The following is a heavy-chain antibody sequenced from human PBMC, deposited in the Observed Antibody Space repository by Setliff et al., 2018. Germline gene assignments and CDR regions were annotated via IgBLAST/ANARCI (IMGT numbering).Heavy chain of an antibody. J-gene: IGHJ4*02. CDR2: IYTRGST. D-gene: IGHD2-2*01. V-gene: IGHV4-61*02. CDR3: ARTGSARWYVPDY. Sequence: PSETLSLTCTVSGGSISSGSYYWSWIRQPAGKGLEWTGRIYTRGSTNYNPSLKSRVTISVDTSKNQFSLKLTSVTAADTAVYYCARTGSARWYVPDYWGQGTLVTVSS. CDR1: GGSISSGSYY.